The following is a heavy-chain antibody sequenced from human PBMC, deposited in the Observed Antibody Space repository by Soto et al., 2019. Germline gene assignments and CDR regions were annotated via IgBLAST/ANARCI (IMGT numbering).Heavy chain of an antibody. Sequence: QVQFVQSGAEVKKPGPSGRLSLNPSGYPLPNISLQWVRQPAGQGLQWLGWINPGTGYIEYSQRFQGRLTLSKNNSASTFYMDLTSLTSEDTAVYFCTRDLNGGNPFDYWGQGTLVTVSS. D-gene: IGHD2-8*01. CDR2: INPGTGYI. CDR1: GYPLPNIS. CDR3: TRDLNGGNPFDY. V-gene: IGHV1-3*01. J-gene: IGHJ4*02.